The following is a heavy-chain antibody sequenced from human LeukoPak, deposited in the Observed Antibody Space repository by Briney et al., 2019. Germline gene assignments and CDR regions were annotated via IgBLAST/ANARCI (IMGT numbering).Heavy chain of an antibody. Sequence: GGSLRLSCAASGFTFSSYWMSWVRQAPGKGLEWVANIKQDGSEKYYVDSVKGRFTVSRDNAKNSLFLRMDSLRAEDTAVYYCATLEGWWDLNWGQGTLVTVSS. J-gene: IGHJ4*02. V-gene: IGHV3-7*01. CDR2: IKQDGSEK. CDR1: GFTFSSYW. D-gene: IGHD1-26*01. CDR3: ATLEGWWDLN.